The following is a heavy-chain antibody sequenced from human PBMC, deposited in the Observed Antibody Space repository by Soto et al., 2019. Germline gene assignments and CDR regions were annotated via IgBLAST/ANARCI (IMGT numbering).Heavy chain of an antibody. Sequence: SETLSLTCTVSGGSISSSSYYWGWIRQPPGKGLEWIGSIYYSGSTYYNPSLKSRVTISVDTSKNQFSLKLSSVTAADTAVYYCARLATVVTRHYGMDVWGQGTTVTVSS. J-gene: IGHJ6*02. CDR3: ARLATVVTRHYGMDV. V-gene: IGHV4-39*01. CDR1: GGSISSSSYY. D-gene: IGHD2-21*02. CDR2: IYYSGST.